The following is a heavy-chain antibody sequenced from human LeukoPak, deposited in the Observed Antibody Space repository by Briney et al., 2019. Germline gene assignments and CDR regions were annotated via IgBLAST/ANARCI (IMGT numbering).Heavy chain of an antibody. D-gene: IGHD3-9*01. V-gene: IGHV4-59*01. Sequence: SETLSLTCTVSGGSISSYYWSWIRQPPGKGLEWIGYIYYSGSTNYNPSLKSRVTMSVDTSKNQFSLKLSSVTAADTAVYYCARSPYYDIFTNWFDPWGQGTLVTVSS. CDR2: IYYSGST. CDR1: GGSISSYY. J-gene: IGHJ5*02. CDR3: ARSPYYDIFTNWFDP.